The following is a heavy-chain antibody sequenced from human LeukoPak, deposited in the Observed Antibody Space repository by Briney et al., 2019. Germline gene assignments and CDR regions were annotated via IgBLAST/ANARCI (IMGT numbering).Heavy chain of an antibody. Sequence: GVSLRLSCTTSGFAFDDFAMSWVRQPAGKGREWVGFIRRRAYGGAAEYAASVKGRFIISRDDSKGIAYLQMNSLKTEDTAVYYCSRNGLVDFDYWGQGSRVIVSP. CDR2: IRRRAYGGAA. J-gene: IGHJ4*02. CDR1: GFAFDDFA. V-gene: IGHV3-49*04. CDR3: SRNGLVDFDY.